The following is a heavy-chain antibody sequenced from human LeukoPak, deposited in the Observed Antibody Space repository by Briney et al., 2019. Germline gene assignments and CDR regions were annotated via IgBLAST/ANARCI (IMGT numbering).Heavy chain of an antibody. V-gene: IGHV3-7*01. CDR3: ARDPDRDGVDY. J-gene: IGHJ4*02. CDR2: IKQDGSER. CDR1: GFTFISYW. D-gene: IGHD1-14*01. Sequence: GGSLRLSCAASGFTFISYWMNWVRQAPGMGLEWVANIKQDGSERYYVDSVKGRFTFSRDNSKNSLYLQMNSLRAEDTAVYYCARDPDRDGVDYWGQGTLVTVSS.